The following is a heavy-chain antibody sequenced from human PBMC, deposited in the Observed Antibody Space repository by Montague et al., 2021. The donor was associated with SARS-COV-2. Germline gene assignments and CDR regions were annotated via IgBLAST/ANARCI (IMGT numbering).Heavy chain of an antibody. J-gene: IGHJ4*02. CDR2: IDWDDDK. CDR1: GFSLSTSGMC. D-gene: IGHD3-9*01. V-gene: IGHV2-70*01. Sequence: PALVKPTQTLTLTCTFSGFSLSTSGMCVSWIRQPPGKALEWLALIDWDDDKYYRTSLKTRLTISKDTSKNQVVLTMTNMDPVDTATYYCAWSHYDILTGYYTVFDYWGQGTLVTVSS. CDR3: AWSHYDILTGYYTVFDY.